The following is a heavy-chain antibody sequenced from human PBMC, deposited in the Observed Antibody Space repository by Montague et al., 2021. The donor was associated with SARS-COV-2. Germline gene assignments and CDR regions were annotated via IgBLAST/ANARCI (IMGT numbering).Heavy chain of an antibody. CDR2: IYWDDAK. J-gene: IGHJ5*02. CDR3: AHKLYGINRRWFDP. Sequence: PALVKPTQTLTLTCTFSGFSLTTRGVGVGWIRQPPEKALEWLALIYWDDAKHYSPSLKSRLTITKDTSKNQVVLTMTNMDPVDTATYYCAHKLYGINRRWFDPRGQGTLVTVSS. D-gene: IGHD1-14*01. CDR1: GFSLTTRGVG. V-gene: IGHV2-5*02.